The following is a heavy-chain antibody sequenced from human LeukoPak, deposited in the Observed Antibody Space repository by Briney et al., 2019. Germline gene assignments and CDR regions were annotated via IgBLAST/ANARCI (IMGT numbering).Heavy chain of an antibody. CDR1: GFTVSSNY. D-gene: IGHD3-22*01. CDR2: IYSGGST. CDR3: AKDRPNYYEANGHYYRRDGDS. J-gene: IGHJ5*01. Sequence: GGSLRLSCAASGFTVSSNYMSWVRQAPGKGLEWASVIYSGGSTYYADSVKGRFTISRDNSRNTLYLQMNSLRAEDTAIYYCAKDRPNYYEANGHYYRRDGDSWGQGTLVTVSS. V-gene: IGHV3-53*01.